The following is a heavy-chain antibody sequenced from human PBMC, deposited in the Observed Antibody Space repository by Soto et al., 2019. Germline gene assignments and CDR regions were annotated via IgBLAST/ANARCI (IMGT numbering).Heavy chain of an antibody. CDR1: GGAFTNYI. CDR3: ASGGDQPRMGLYFET. CDR2: IIPMFGTP. D-gene: IGHD3-9*01. V-gene: IGHV1-69*01. J-gene: IGHJ4*02. Sequence: QVQLVQSGAEVKKPGSSVKVSCKASGGAFTNYIFDWVRQAPRQGLEWMGGIIPMFGTPQYAPTFHDRITFPADVSTSTAYMELTSLRFDDTAGYYFASGGDQPRMGLYFETGGEGTRVTGSS.